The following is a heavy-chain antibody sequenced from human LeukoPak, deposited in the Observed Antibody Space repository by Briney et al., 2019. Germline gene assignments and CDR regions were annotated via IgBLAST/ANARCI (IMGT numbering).Heavy chain of an antibody. Sequence: SSETLSLTCAVYGGSFSGYYWSWIRQPPGKGLEWIGEINHSGSTNYNLSLKSRVTISVDTSKNQFSLKLSSVTAADTAVYYCARHGGATLPFDYWGQGTLVTVSS. CDR3: ARHGGATLPFDY. V-gene: IGHV4-34*01. CDR2: INHSGST. D-gene: IGHD1-26*01. J-gene: IGHJ4*02. CDR1: GGSFSGYY.